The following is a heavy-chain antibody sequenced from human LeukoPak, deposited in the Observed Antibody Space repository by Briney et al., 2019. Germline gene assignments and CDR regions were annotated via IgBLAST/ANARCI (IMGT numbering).Heavy chain of an antibody. V-gene: IGHV1-69*04. Sequence: SVKVSCKTSGGTFSNNDISWVRQAPGQGLEWIGRIIPIFGKAESAQNFQGRVRLTADKSTNTVYMEMRSLRSDDTAVYYCARERYYDSSGHNASKYFDSWGQGSLVTVSS. CDR3: ARERYYDSSGHNASKYFDS. D-gene: IGHD3-22*01. J-gene: IGHJ4*02. CDR2: IIPIFGKA. CDR1: GGTFSNND.